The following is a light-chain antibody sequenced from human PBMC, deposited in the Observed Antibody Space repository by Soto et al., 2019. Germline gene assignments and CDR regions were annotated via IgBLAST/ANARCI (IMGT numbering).Light chain of an antibody. CDR1: RSNIRINA. Sequence: QAVVTQPPSASGTPGQRVTISCSGSRSNIRINAVDWYQQYPGTAPKLLIYSTNKRSSGVPDRFSGSKSGTSASLAISGLQSEDEAYYYCATWDDTLKAEVFGGGTKVTVL. CDR2: STN. CDR3: ATWDDTLKAEV. V-gene: IGLV1-44*01. J-gene: IGLJ2*01.